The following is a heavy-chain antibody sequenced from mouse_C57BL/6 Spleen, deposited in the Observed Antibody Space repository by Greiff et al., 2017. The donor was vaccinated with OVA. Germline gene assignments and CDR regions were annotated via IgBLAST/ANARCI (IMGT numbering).Heavy chain of an antibody. D-gene: IGHD2-4*01. CDR1: GYTFTSYW. Sequence: QVQLQQPGAELVKPGASVKMSCKASGYTFTSYWITWVKQRPGQGLEWIGDIYPGSGSTNYNEKVKSKATMTVATSSSTALMQLSSLTSEDSAVYYFARERNDYSWFAYWGQGTLVTVSA. CDR3: ARERNDYSWFAY. J-gene: IGHJ3*01. CDR2: IYPGSGST. V-gene: IGHV1-55*01.